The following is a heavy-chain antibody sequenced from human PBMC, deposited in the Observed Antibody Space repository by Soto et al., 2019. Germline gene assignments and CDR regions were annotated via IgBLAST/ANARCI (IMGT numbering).Heavy chain of an antibody. D-gene: IGHD3-10*01. J-gene: IGHJ5*02. CDR2: IGTLSDA. V-gene: IGHV3-13*01. CDR3: ARGRSFSYGSTPPPRFHP. Sequence: EVQLVESGGALVHPGGSLRLSCAASGFIFSTFDIHWVRQAPGKGLEWVSGIGTLSDAVYAASVQGRFTISRQNDKNSVYLQMNSLRPGDTAVYYCARGRSFSYGSTPPPRFHPRGQGTLVIVSS. CDR1: GFIFSTFD.